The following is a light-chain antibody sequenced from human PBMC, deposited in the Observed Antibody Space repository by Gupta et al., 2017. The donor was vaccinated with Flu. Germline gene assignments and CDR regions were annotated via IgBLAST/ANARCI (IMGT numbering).Light chain of an antibody. CDR1: SSNIGSHY. CDR2: RND. CDR3: ATWDDSLSGVV. V-gene: IGLV1-47*01. Sequence: QSVLAQLPSASATPGQRVTIVCSGSSSNIGSHYVCWYQQRPGTAPKLLIYRNDQRPSGVPDRFSGSKSGTSASLTISGLRAEDEGVYYCATWDDSLSGVVFGGGTKLTVL. J-gene: IGLJ2*01.